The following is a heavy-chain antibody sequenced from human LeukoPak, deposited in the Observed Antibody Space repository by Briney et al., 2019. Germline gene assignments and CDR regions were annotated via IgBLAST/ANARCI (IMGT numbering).Heavy chain of an antibody. CDR2: IDPSDSYT. D-gene: IGHD2-21*02. CDR3: ARPRSYCGGDCSYYFDY. CDR1: GYSFTSYW. Sequence: GESLRISCKCSGYSFTSYWISWVRQMPGKGLEWMGRIDPSDSYTNYSPSFQGHVTISADKSISTAYLQWSSLKASDTAMYYCARPRSYCGGDCSYYFDYWGQGTLVTVSS. J-gene: IGHJ4*02. V-gene: IGHV5-10-1*01.